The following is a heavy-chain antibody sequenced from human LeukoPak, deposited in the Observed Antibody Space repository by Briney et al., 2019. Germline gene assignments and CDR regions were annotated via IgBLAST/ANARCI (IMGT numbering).Heavy chain of an antibody. CDR2: IFFRGTT. Sequence: SETLSLTCTVSGGSFINHSWNWIRQSPGKGLEWIGYIFFRGTTYYNPSFQSRVTISVDTSKSHFSLELRSVTAADTAVYYCARAMKYYYYMDVWGKGTTVTISS. CDR1: GGSFINHS. J-gene: IGHJ6*03. CDR3: ARAMKYYYYMDV. V-gene: IGHV4-59*11.